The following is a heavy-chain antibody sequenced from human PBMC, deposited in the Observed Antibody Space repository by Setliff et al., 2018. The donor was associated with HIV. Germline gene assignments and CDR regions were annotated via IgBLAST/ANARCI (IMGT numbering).Heavy chain of an antibody. J-gene: IGHJ4*02. Sequence: SETLSLTCSVSGDSINSRPYYYGWLRQPPGKGLEWIGNVFYSGSTYYNPSLKSRVSMSIDTSRNQFSLKLTSVTAADTAVYFCARFPTVATAPGFWGRGTLVTVSS. V-gene: IGHV4-39*01. CDR3: ARFPTVATAPGF. CDR2: VFYSGST. D-gene: IGHD2-21*02. CDR1: GDSINSRPYY.